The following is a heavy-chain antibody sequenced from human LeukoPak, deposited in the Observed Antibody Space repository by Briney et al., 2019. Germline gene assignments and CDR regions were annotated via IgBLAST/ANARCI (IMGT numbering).Heavy chain of an antibody. CDR3: ARDSSVSGIS. J-gene: IGHJ5*02. Sequence: GGSLRLSCAASGFAFSNFAMTWVRQAPGKGLEWVSVISGSGGRTYYADSVKGRFTISRDNSKNTLYLQMSSLRAEDTAVYYCARDSSVSGISWGQGTLVTVSS. CDR1: GFAFSNFA. D-gene: IGHD6-19*01. CDR2: ISGSGGRT. V-gene: IGHV3-23*01.